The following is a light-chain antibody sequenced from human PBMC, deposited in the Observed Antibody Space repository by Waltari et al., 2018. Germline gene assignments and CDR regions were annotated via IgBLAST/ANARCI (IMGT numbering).Light chain of an antibody. CDR2: GSS. CDR3: PQYNRWPRT. J-gene: IGKJ1*01. V-gene: IGKV3D-15*01. CDR1: QSVSNN. Sequence: EIVMTQSPATLSVSPGERATLPCRASQSVSNNLAWYQQNPGQTPRLLIYGSSSRATGIPVRFSGSGSGTEFTRTISSLQSDDFAVYSWPQYNRWPRTFGQGTKVEIK.